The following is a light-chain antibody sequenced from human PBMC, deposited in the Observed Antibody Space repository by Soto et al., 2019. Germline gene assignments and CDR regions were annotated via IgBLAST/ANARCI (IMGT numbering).Light chain of an antibody. CDR3: QQYGNSPQT. Sequence: DVFMTPSPDSLAVSLGARATINCKSIHAVFYISNNKNYLAWYQQKPGQAPRLLIYGASSKATGIPDRFSGSGSGTDFTLTISRLEPEDFAVYYCQQYGNSPQTFGQGTKVDIK. J-gene: IGKJ1*01. V-gene: IGKV4-1*01. CDR2: GAS. CDR1: HAVFYISNNKNY.